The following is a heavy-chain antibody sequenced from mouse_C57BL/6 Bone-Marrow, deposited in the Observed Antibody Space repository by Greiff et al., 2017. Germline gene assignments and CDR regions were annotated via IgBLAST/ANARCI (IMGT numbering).Heavy chain of an antibody. J-gene: IGHJ1*03. CDR3: TRKNYYGSSYDWYFDV. Sequence: EVKLQQSGTVLARPGASVKMSCKTSGYTFTSYWMHWVKQRPGQGLEWIGAIYPGNSDTSYNQKFKGKAKLTAVTSASTAYMELSSLTNEDSAVYYCTRKNYYGSSYDWYFDVWGTGTTVTVSS. D-gene: IGHD1-1*01. CDR2: IYPGNSDT. CDR1: GYTFTSYW. V-gene: IGHV1-5*01.